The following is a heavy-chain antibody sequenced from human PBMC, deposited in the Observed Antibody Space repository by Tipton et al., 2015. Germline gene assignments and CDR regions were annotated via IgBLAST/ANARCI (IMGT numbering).Heavy chain of an antibody. CDR3: AKTHGAYDWYLDH. D-gene: IGHD5-12*01. CDR2: ISYNGYT. CDR1: GSSISNYY. J-gene: IGHJ4*02. Sequence: TLSLTCTVSGSSISNYYWNWIRQPPGKGLEWIGYISYNGYTNYDPSLKSRVTISLDKSKNQFSLNVTSVTAADTAVYYCAKTHGAYDWYLDHWGQGTLVTVSS. V-gene: IGHV4-59*01.